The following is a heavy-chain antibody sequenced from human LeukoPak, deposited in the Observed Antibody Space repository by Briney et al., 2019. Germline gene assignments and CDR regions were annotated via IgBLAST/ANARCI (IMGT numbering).Heavy chain of an antibody. CDR1: GFTFSSYA. J-gene: IGHJ4*02. Sequence: GGSLRLSCSASGFTFSSYAMHWVRQAPGKGLEYVSVISSNGGSTYYADSVKGRFTISRDNSKNTLYLQMNSLGADDTAVYYCAKGNWRYFDYWGQGTLVTVSS. CDR3: AKGNWRYFDY. D-gene: IGHD1-1*01. V-gene: IGHV3-64*04. CDR2: ISSNGGST.